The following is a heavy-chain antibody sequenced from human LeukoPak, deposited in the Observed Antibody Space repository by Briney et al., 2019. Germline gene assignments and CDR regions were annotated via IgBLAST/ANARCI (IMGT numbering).Heavy chain of an antibody. CDR3: AREANYYGSGSSSGFDP. CDR2: INHSGST. D-gene: IGHD3-10*01. V-gene: IGHV4-34*01. J-gene: IGHJ5*02. CDR1: GGSLSGYY. Sequence: SETLSLTCAVYGGSLSGYYWSWIRQPPGKGLEWIGEINHSGSTNYNPSLKSRVTISVDTSKNQFSLKLSSVTAADTAVYYCAREANYYGSGSSSGFDPWGQGTLVTVSS.